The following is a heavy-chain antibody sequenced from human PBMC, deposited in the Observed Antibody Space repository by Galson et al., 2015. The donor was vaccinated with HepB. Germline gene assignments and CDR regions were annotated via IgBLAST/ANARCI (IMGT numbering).Heavy chain of an antibody. CDR2: INPNSGGT. J-gene: IGHJ5*02. CDR1: GSTFIDYY. CDR3: ARDPQVGPIPWGWFDP. V-gene: IGHV1-2*06. Sequence: SVKVSCKASGSTFIDYYIHWVRQAPGQGLEWMGRINPNSGGTNYAQEFQGRVTMTTDTSTSTAYMELRSLRSDDTAVYYCARDPQVGPIPWGWFDPWGQGTLVTVSS. D-gene: IGHD1-26*01.